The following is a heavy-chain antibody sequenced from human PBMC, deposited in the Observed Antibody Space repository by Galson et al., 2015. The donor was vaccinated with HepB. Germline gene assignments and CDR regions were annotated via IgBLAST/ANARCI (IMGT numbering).Heavy chain of an antibody. CDR2: IKSKTDGGTT. CDR1: GFTFRNAW. CDR3: ATGCYVLGN. V-gene: IGHV3-15*01. D-gene: IGHD2-2*01. J-gene: IGHJ4*02. Sequence: SLRLSCAASGFTFRNAWMSWVRQAPGKGLEWVGRIKSKTDGGTTDYADYAAPVKGRFTISRDDAKNTLYLQMSSLKTEDIAVYYCATGCYVLGNWGQGTPVAVSS.